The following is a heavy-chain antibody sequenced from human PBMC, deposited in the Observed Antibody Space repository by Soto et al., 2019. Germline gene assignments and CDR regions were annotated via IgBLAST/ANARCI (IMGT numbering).Heavy chain of an antibody. V-gene: IGHV5-51*01. J-gene: IGHJ6*02. CDR2: IYPGDSDT. Sequence: GESLKISCKGSGYSFTSYWIGWVRQMPGKSLEWMGIIYPGDSDTRYSPSFQGQVTISADKSISTAYLQWSSLKASDTAMYYCARQWGYGDAFLYYYYGMDVWGQGTTVTVSS. CDR3: ARQWGYGDAFLYYYYGMDV. CDR1: GYSFTSYW. D-gene: IGHD4-17*01.